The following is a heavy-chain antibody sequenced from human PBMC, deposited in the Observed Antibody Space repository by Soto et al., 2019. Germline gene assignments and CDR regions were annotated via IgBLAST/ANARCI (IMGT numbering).Heavy chain of an antibody. J-gene: IGHJ4*02. CDR2: ISYDGTNK. D-gene: IGHD7-27*01. CDR3: ARDRKASGGQHWAFTYFDS. Sequence: QVQLVESGGGVVQPGRSLRLSCAASGFSFSISPMHWVRQAPGKGPEWVALISYDGTNKFYAYSVKGRFTISRDNSKSAVYLQVDSLRPEDAAVYYCARDRKASGGQHWAFTYFDSWGQGTLVTVSS. V-gene: IGHV3-30-3*01. CDR1: GFSFSISP.